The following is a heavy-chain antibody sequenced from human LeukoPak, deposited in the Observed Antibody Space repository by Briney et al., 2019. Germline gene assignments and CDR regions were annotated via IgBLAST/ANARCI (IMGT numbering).Heavy chain of an antibody. J-gene: IGHJ5*02. V-gene: IGHV1-69*13. CDR3: ASVSSSSGQGGWFDP. Sequence: SVKVSCKASGGTFSSYAISWVRQAPGQGLEWMGGIIPIFGTANCAQKFQGRVTITADESTSTAYMELSSLRSEDTAVYYCASVSSSSGQGGWFDPWGQGTLVTVSS. CDR2: IIPIFGTA. CDR1: GGTFSSYA. D-gene: IGHD6-6*01.